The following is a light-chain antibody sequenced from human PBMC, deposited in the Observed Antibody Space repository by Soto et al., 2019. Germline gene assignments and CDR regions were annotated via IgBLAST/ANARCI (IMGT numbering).Light chain of an antibody. Sequence: EIVMTQSPATLSVSPGERAPLFCRASQSVSSSLAWYQQKPGQAPRLLIYDASNRATGIPARFSGSGSGTDFTLTVSSLEPEDFAVYYCHQRSNWPITFGQGTRLEI. J-gene: IGKJ5*01. CDR1: QSVSSS. CDR2: DAS. CDR3: HQRSNWPIT. V-gene: IGKV3-11*01.